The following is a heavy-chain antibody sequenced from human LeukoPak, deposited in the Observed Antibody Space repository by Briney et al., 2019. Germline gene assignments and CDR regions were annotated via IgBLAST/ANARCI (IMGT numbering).Heavy chain of an antibody. Sequence: PGGSLRLSCAASGFTFSSYGMHWVRQAPGKGLEWVAVIWYDGSNKYYADSVKGRFTISRDNSKNTLYLRMNSLRAEDTAVYYCARGDVRGVIIRYYFDYWGQGTLVTVSS. CDR3: ARGDVRGVIIRYYFDY. V-gene: IGHV3-33*01. D-gene: IGHD3-10*02. CDR1: GFTFSSYG. CDR2: IWYDGSNK. J-gene: IGHJ4*02.